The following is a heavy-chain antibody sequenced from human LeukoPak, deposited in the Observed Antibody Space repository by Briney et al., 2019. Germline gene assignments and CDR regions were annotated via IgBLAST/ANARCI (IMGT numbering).Heavy chain of an antibody. D-gene: IGHD3-22*01. CDR1: GYTFTGYY. Sequence: ASVKVSCKASGYTFTGYYMHWVRQAPGQGLEWMGRINPNSGGTNYAQKFQGRVTMTRDTSTSTAYMELSRLRSDDTAVYYCARDPYYYDSSGYSDYWGRGTLVTVSS. V-gene: IGHV1-2*06. J-gene: IGHJ4*02. CDR3: ARDPYYYDSSGYSDY. CDR2: INPNSGGT.